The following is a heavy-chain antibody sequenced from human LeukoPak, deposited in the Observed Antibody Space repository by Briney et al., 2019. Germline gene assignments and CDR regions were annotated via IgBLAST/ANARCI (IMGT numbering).Heavy chain of an antibody. CDR1: GYIFTSYA. CDR2: INAGNGNT. CDR3: ARGLQQLALQNWFDP. Sequence: ASVKVSCKASGYIFTSYAMHWVRQAPGQRLEWMGWINAGNGNTKYSQKIQGRVTMTRDTSASTAYLELSSLRFEDTAVYYCARGLQQLALQNWFDPWGQGTLVTVSS. D-gene: IGHD6-13*01. V-gene: IGHV1-3*01. J-gene: IGHJ5*02.